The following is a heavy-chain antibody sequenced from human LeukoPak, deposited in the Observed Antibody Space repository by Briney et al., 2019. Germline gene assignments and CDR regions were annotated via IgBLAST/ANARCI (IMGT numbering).Heavy chain of an antibody. D-gene: IGHD3-3*01. CDR1: GFTFSSYS. V-gene: IGHV3-21*01. Sequence: GGSLRLSCAASGFTFSSYSMNWVRQAPGKGLEWVSSISSSSSYIYYADSVKGRFTISRDNAKNSLYLQMNSLRAEDTAVYYCARDRGVLRFLEWYEDNWFDPWGQGTLVTVSS. CDR2: ISSSSSYI. CDR3: ARDRGVLRFLEWYEDNWFDP. J-gene: IGHJ5*02.